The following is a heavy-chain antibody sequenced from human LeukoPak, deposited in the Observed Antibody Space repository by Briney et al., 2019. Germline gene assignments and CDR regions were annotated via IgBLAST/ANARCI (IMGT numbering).Heavy chain of an antibody. V-gene: IGHV1-46*01. CDR1: GYTFTSYY. CDR3: AREMVYSSSFDYYYMDV. J-gene: IGHJ6*03. D-gene: IGHD6-13*01. Sequence: ASVNVSCKASGYTFTSYYMHWVRQAPGQGLEWMGIIKPSGGSTSYAQKFQGRVTMTRDMSTSTVYMELSSLRSEDTAVYYCAREMVYSSSFDYYYMDVWGNGTTVTVSS. CDR2: IKPSGGST.